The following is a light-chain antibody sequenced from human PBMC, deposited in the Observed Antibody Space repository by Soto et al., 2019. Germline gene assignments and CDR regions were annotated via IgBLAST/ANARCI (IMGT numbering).Light chain of an antibody. Sequence: QPVLTQSASVSWSPGQSITISCTGTSSDVGGYNSVSWYQQHPGKAPKLMIYEVSHRPSGVSNRFSGSKSGNTASLTISGLQADDEADYYCSSYTSASTPVVFGGGTKLTVL. CDR1: SSDVGGYNS. CDR3: SSYTSASTPVV. V-gene: IGLV2-14*01. J-gene: IGLJ2*01. CDR2: EVS.